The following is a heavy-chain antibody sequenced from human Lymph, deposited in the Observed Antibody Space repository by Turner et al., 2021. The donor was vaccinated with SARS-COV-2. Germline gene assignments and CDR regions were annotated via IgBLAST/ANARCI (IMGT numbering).Heavy chain of an antibody. CDR2: IYSGGSS. D-gene: IGHD5-18*01. CDR3: ARDLDTAGGMDV. CDR1: GITVSRNY. J-gene: IGHJ6*02. Sequence: EVHLVESGGGLVQPVGSLRLSCAASGITVSRNYISWVRQAPGKGMGWVSVIYSGGSSYYADSVKGRFTIYRHNSKKTLYLQMNSLRAEDTAVYYCARDLDTAGGMDVWGQGTTVTVSS. V-gene: IGHV3-53*04.